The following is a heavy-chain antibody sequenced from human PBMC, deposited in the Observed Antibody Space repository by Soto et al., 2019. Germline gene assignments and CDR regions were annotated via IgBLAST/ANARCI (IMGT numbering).Heavy chain of an antibody. CDR3: ARDGGYCSGGSCYSDYYYYGMDV. Sequence: ASVKVSCKASGYTLTGYYMHWVRQAPGQGLKWMGWINPNSGGTNYAQKFQGWVTMTRDTSISTAYMELSRLRSDDTAVYYCARDGGYCSGGSCYSDYYYYGMDVWGQGTTVTVSS. CDR1: GYTLTGYY. D-gene: IGHD2-15*01. J-gene: IGHJ6*02. V-gene: IGHV1-2*04. CDR2: INPNSGGT.